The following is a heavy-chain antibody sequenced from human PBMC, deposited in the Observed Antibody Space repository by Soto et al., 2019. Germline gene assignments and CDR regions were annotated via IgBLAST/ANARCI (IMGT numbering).Heavy chain of an antibody. J-gene: IGHJ6*02. D-gene: IGHD3-10*01. V-gene: IGHV5-51*01. Sequence: PGESLKISCKGSGYSFTSYWIGWGRQMPGKGLEWMGIIYPGDSDTRYSPSFQGQVTISADKSISTAYLQWSSLKASDTAMYYCARSRITMVRGVIRPAGGMDVWGQGTTVTASS. CDR3: ARSRITMVRGVIRPAGGMDV. CDR1: GYSFTSYW. CDR2: IYPGDSDT.